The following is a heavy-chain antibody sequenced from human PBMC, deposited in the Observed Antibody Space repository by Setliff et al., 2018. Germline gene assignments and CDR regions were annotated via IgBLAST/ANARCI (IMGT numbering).Heavy chain of an antibody. V-gene: IGHV3-48*04. CDR1: GFTFSSYS. D-gene: IGHD3-3*01. CDR3: ARLYRPESRYYFFDY. J-gene: IGHJ4*02. Sequence: GGSLRLSCAASGFTFSSYSMNWVRQAPGKGLEWVSYISGSGSSIFYADSVKGRFTISRDNAKNSLYLQMDSLRAEDTAVYYCARLYRPESRYYFFDYWGQGTLVTVSS. CDR2: ISGSGSSI.